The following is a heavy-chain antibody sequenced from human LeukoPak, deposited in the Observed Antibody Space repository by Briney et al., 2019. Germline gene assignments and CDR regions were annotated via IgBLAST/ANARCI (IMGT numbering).Heavy chain of an antibody. J-gene: IGHJ4*02. CDR1: GFTLTGYY. D-gene: IGHD2-21*02. CDR2: INPNSGGT. CDR3: ARRVCGGDCASILYFDY. Sequence: ASVKVSCKASGFTLTGYYIHWVRQAPGQGLECMGWINPNSGGTKYAQKFQGRATMTRDTSINTAYMELRSLTSDDTAVFYCARRVCGGDCASILYFDYWGQGSLVTVSS. V-gene: IGHV1-2*02.